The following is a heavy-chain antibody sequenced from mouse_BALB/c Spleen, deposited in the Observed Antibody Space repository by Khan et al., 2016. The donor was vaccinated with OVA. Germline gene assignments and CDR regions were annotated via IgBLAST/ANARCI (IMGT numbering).Heavy chain of an antibody. CDR1: GISITTGNYR. J-gene: IGHJ1*01. CDR2: IYYSGTI. CDR3: ARDYGSLYWYFDV. D-gene: IGHD1-1*01. V-gene: IGHV3-5*02. Sequence: EVQLQESGPGLVKPSQTVSLTCTVTGISITTGNYRWSWIRQFPGNKLEWIGNIYYSGTISYNPSLTSRTTITRDTSKHRFFLEMNSLTAEDTATYYCARDYGSLYWYFDVWGAGTTFTVSS.